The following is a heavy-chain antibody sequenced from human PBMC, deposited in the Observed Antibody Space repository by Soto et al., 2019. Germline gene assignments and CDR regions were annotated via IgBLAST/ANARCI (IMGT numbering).Heavy chain of an antibody. CDR2: IYYSGST. V-gene: IGHV4-31*03. D-gene: IGHD5-18*01. J-gene: IGHJ4*02. CDR3: ARARGYSYVTTNPPDY. Sequence: PSETLSLTCTVSGGSISSGGYYWSWIRQHPGKGLEWIGYIYYSGSTYYNPSLKSRVTISVDTSKNQFSLKLSSVTAADTAVYYCARARGYSYVTTNPPDYWGQGTLVTVSS. CDR1: GGSISSGGYY.